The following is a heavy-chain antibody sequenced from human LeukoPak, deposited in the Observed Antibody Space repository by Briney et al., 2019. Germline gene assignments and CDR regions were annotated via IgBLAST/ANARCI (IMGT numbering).Heavy chain of an antibody. J-gene: IGHJ4*02. CDR3: ARAPYDFWSGYYKDKDFDY. V-gene: IGHV4-34*01. D-gene: IGHD3-3*01. CDR2: INHSGST. Sequence: SETLSLTCAVYGGSFSGYYWSWIRQPPGKGLEWIGEINHSGSTNYNPSLKSRVTISVDTSKNQFSLKLSSVTAADTAVYYCARAPYDFWSGYYKDKDFDYWGQGTLVTVSS. CDR1: GGSFSGYY.